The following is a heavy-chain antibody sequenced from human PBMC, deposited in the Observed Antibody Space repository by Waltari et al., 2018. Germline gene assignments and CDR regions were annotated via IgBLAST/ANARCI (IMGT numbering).Heavy chain of an antibody. Sequence: QLQLQESGPGLVKPSETLSLTCSVSGVSITSNRHYWGWIRQPPGQGLVWIGTMSYSGATYSSPSLESRVTVSRDTSKNQLSLKLVSVTAADTAVYYCATYIGASVGTAAFDVWGQGTMVTVSS. V-gene: IGHV4-39*01. CDR2: MSYSGAT. D-gene: IGHD5-12*01. J-gene: IGHJ3*01. CDR1: GVSITSNRHY. CDR3: ATYIGASVGTAAFDV.